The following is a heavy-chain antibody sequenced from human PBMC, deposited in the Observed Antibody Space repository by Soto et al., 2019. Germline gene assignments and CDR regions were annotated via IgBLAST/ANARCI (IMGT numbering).Heavy chain of an antibody. CDR1: GGTFSSYA. J-gene: IGHJ4*01. Sequence: GASVKVSCKASGGTFSSYAISWVRQAPGQGLEWMGWISGDSGNTKYSPKLQDRVTITRDTSASTAYMELSSLRSEDTALYYCARDGVAAGNINFDYWGQGXLVTVYS. CDR2: ISGDSGNT. D-gene: IGHD6-19*01. CDR3: ARDGVAAGNINFDY. V-gene: IGHV1-3*01.